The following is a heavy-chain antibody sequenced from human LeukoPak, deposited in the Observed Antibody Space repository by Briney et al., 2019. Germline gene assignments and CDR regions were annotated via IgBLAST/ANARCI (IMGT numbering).Heavy chain of an antibody. CDR1: GGSVSSGSYY. J-gene: IGHJ5*02. V-gene: IGHV4-61*01. CDR2: IYYSGST. CDR3: ARATFRSYGSGSPRRPPDP. D-gene: IGHD3-10*01. Sequence: SETLSLTCTVSGGSVSSGSYYWSWIRQPPGKGLEWIGYIYYSGSTNYNPSLKSRVTISVDTSKNQFSLKLSSVTAADTAVYYCARATFRSYGSGSPRRPPDPWGQGTLVTVSS.